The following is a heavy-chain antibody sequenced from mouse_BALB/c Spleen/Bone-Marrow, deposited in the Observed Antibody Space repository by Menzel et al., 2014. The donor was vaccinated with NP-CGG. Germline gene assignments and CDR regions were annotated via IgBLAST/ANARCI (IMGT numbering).Heavy chain of an antibody. Sequence: QVQLQQSGAELVRPGTSVQVSCKASGYAFTNYWIEWIKQRPGQGLEWIGVINPGSGGANCNEKFKGKATLTADKSSSTAYIQFSSLTSDDSAVYFCARELGRRAMDYWGQGTSVTVSS. J-gene: IGHJ4*01. CDR1: GYAFTNYW. CDR3: ARELGRRAMDY. V-gene: IGHV1-54*01. CDR2: INPGSGGA. D-gene: IGHD4-1*01.